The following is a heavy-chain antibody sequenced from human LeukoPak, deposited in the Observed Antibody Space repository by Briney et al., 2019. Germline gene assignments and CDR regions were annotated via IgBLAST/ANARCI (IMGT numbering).Heavy chain of an antibody. Sequence: PGGSLRLSCAASGFTFSSYSMNWVRQAPGKGLEWVSAISGSGGSTYYADSVKGRFTISRDNSKNTLYLQMKSLRAEDTAVYYCARTYVNGWSYFDYWGQGTLVTVSS. V-gene: IGHV3-23*01. J-gene: IGHJ4*02. CDR3: ARTYVNGWSYFDY. CDR1: GFTFSSYS. D-gene: IGHD6-19*01. CDR2: ISGSGGST.